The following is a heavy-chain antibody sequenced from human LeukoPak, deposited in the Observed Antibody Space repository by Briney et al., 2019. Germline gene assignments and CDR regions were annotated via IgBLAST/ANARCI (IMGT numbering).Heavy chain of an antibody. J-gene: IGHJ4*02. V-gene: IGHV3-30-3*01. Sequence: PGGSLRLSCAASGFAFSSYAMHRVRQGPGKGLEWVALVSYDGGSKYYADSVKGRITISRDNSKNTLHLQMNSLRTEDTAVYYCARVKGGIAAAGNYFDYWGQGTLVTVSS. CDR1: GFAFSSYA. CDR3: ARVKGGIAAAGNYFDY. CDR2: VSYDGGSK. D-gene: IGHD6-13*01.